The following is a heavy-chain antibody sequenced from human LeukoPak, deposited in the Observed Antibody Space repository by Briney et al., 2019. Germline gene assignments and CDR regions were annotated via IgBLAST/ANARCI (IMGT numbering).Heavy chain of an antibody. V-gene: IGHV1-18*04. J-gene: IGHJ4*02. Sequence: GASVKVSCTASGYTFTSYGISWVRQAPGQGLEWMGWISAYNGNTNYAQKLQGRVTMTTDTSTSTAYMELRSLRSDDTAVYYCARGSSEVWFGEVFDYWGQGTLVTVSS. D-gene: IGHD3-10*01. CDR3: ARGSSEVWFGEVFDY. CDR1: GYTFTSYG. CDR2: ISAYNGNT.